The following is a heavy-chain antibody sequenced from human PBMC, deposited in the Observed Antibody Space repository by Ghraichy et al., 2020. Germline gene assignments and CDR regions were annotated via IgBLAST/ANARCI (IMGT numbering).Heavy chain of an antibody. V-gene: IGHV3-21*01. J-gene: IGHJ4*02. D-gene: IGHD3-22*01. CDR1: GFTFSSYS. CDR3: ARDQYMNYYDSSGANPSSD. CDR2: ISSSSSYI. Sequence: GGSLRLSCAASGFTFSSYSMNWVRQAPGKGLEWVSSISSSSSYIYYADSVKGRFTISRDNAKNSLYLQMNSLRAEDTAVYYCARDQYMNYYDSSGANPSSDWGQGTLVTVSS.